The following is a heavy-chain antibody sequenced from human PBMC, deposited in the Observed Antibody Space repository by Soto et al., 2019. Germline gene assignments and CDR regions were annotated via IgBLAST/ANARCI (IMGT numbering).Heavy chain of an antibody. V-gene: IGHV4-59*01. CDR2: VYYSGST. Sequence: SETLSLTCTVSGGSIGSYYWSWMRQPPGKGLEWIGYVYYSGSTNYNLSLKSRVTMSVDTSKNQFSLKLRSVTAADTAVYYCARGFSSSTFDYWGQGTLVTVSS. J-gene: IGHJ4*02. CDR3: ARGFSSSTFDY. CDR1: GGSIGSYY. D-gene: IGHD6-6*01.